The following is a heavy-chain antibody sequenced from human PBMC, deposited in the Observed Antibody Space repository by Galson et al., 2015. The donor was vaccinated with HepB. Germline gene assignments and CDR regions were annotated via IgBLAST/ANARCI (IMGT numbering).Heavy chain of an antibody. V-gene: IGHV1-3*01. J-gene: IGHJ4*02. D-gene: IGHD3-10*02. CDR3: ARDLMLTGRPLHY. CDR2: INAGNGNT. CDR1: GYTFTSYA. Sequence: SVKVSCKASGYTFTSYAMHWVRQAPGQRLEWMGWINAGNGNTKYSQKFQGRVTITRDTSASIAYMELSSLRSEDTAVYYCARDLMLTGRPLHYWGRGTLVTVSS.